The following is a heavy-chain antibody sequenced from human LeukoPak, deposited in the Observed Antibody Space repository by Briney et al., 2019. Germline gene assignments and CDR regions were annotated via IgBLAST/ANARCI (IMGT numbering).Heavy chain of an antibody. CDR2: IIPIFGTA. CDR3: ARGIASSSGAKQVFDY. D-gene: IGHD6-19*01. V-gene: IGHV1-69*13. CDR1: GGTFSSYA. Sequence: ASVKVSCKASGGTFSSYAISWVRQAPGQGLEWMGGIIPIFGTANYAQKFQGRVTTTADESTSTAYMELSSLRSEDTAVYYCARGIASSSGAKQVFDYWGQGTLVTVSS. J-gene: IGHJ4*02.